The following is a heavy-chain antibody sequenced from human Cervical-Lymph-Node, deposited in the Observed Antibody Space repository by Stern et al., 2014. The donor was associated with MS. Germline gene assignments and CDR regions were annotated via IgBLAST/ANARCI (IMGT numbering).Heavy chain of an antibody. CDR3: AFRIAVAGTIWFDP. Sequence: EVRLLESGGGLVQPGGSLRVSCAASGFTFSSYWMHWVRQAPGKGLVWVSRISSDGSSTSYADSVKGRFTISRDNAKNTLYLQMNSLRAEDTAVYYCAFRIAVAGTIWFDPWGQGTLVTVSS. J-gene: IGHJ5*02. CDR2: ISSDGSST. V-gene: IGHV3-74*02. D-gene: IGHD6-19*01. CDR1: GFTFSSYW.